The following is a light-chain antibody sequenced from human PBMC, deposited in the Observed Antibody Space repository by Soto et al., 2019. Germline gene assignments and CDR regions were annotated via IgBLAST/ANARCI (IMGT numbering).Light chain of an antibody. CDR1: QSVGRDY. CDR3: QQYASSPLT. J-gene: IGKJ4*01. Sequence: EIVLTQSPATLSLSPGERATLSCGASQSVGRDYLAWYQQKPGLAPRLLIHGASIRATGIPDRFSGSASGTDFTLIINRLELEAFAVYFCQQYASSPLTFGGGTEVESK. V-gene: IGKV3D-20*01. CDR2: GAS.